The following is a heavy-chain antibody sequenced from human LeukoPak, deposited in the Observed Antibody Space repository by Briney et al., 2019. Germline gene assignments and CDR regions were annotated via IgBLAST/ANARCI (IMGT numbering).Heavy chain of an antibody. J-gene: IGHJ4*02. CDR3: ARVGDHHNY. CDR1: GGSVSSGSYY. Sequence: SETLSLTCTVSGGSVSSGSYYWSWIRQPPGKGLEWIGYIYYSGSTNYNPSLESRVTISVDTSKNQFSLKLSSVTAADTAVYYCARVGDHHNYWGQGTLVTVSS. V-gene: IGHV4-61*01. CDR2: IYYSGST. D-gene: IGHD2-21*01.